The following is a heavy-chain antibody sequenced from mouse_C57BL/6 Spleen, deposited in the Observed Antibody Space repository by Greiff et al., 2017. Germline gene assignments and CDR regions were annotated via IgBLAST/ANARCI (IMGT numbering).Heavy chain of an antibody. CDR3: AGKEYFDV. J-gene: IGHJ1*03. Sequence: EVQLQQSGPELVKPGASVKISCKASGYSFTGYYMNWVKQSPETSLEWIGEINPSTGGTTYNQKFKAKATLTVDKSSSTAYMQLKSLTSEDSAVYYCAGKEYFDVWGTGTTVTVSS. CDR2: INPSTGGT. CDR1: GYSFTGYY. V-gene: IGHV1-42*01.